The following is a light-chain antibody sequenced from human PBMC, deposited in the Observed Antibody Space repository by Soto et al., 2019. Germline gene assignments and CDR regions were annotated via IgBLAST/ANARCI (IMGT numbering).Light chain of an antibody. V-gene: IGKV3-20*01. CDR3: QQYDSSPRT. CDR1: QSVGNNY. Sequence: EIALTQSPGTLSLSPVERATLSCRASQSVGNNYLAWYQQRPGQAPRLLIHGASSRATGIPDRFSGSGSGTEFTLTIGRLEPEDFAVYYCQQYDSSPRTVGQGTKVDIK. CDR2: GAS. J-gene: IGKJ1*01.